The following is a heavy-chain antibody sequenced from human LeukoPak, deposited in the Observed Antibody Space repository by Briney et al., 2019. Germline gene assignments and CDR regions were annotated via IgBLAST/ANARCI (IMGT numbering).Heavy chain of an antibody. CDR2: IYYSGST. D-gene: IGHD3-10*01. CDR1: GGSISSNSYY. J-gene: IGHJ6*03. CDR3: ARGYGSGSKNTYYYYMDV. Sequence: VKPSETLSMTCTVSGGSISSNSYYWGWIRQPPGKGLEWIGSIYYSGSTYYNPSLKSRVTISVDTSKNQFSLKLSSVTAADTAVYYCARGYGSGSKNTYYYYMDVWGKGTTVTISS. V-gene: IGHV4-39*07.